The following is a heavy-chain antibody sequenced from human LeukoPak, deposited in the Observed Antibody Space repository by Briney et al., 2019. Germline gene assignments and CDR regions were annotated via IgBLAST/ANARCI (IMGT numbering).Heavy chain of an antibody. V-gene: IGHV4-34*01. CDR3: ARGVGYYYYYMDV. J-gene: IGHJ6*03. D-gene: IGHD1-26*01. CDR1: GFTFSSYW. Sequence: GSLRLSCAASGFTFSSYWMSWVRQPPGKGLEWIGEINHSGSTNYNPSLKSRVTISVDTSKNQFSLKLSSVTAADTAVYYCARGVGYYYYYMDVWGKGTTVTVSS. CDR2: INHSGST.